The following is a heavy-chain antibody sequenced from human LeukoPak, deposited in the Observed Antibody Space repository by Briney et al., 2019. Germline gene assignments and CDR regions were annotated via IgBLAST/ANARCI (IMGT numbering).Heavy chain of an antibody. CDR3: ARRDTPSKWYYYIDV. Sequence: GSLRLSCVASGFTFSSYGMTWVRQAPGKGLEWVSVISARDGRTYYADSVNGRFTISRDNAKNSLYLQMSSLGAEDTAVYYCARRDTPSKWYYYIDVWGKGTTVRVSS. CDR2: ISARDGRT. V-gene: IGHV3-23*01. CDR1: GFTFSSYG. D-gene: IGHD2-15*01. J-gene: IGHJ6*03.